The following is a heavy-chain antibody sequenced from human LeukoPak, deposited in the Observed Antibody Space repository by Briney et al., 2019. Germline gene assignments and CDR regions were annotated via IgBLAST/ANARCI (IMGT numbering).Heavy chain of an antibody. D-gene: IGHD3-3*01. CDR2: INSDGSST. CDR3: ARVHFSGYYMVPFDY. CDR1: GFTFSSYW. J-gene: IGHJ4*02. V-gene: IGHV3-74*01. Sequence: GGSLRLPCAASGFTFSSYWMHWVRQAPEKGLVWVSRINSDGSSTNYADSVKGRFTISRDNAKNTLYLQMNSLKAEDTAVYYCARVHFSGYYMVPFDYWGQGTLVTVSS.